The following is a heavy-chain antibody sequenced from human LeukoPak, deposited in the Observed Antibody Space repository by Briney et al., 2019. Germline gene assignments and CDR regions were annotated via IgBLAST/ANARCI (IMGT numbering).Heavy chain of an antibody. V-gene: IGHV4-4*07. CDR1: GGSISSYY. CDR2: IYTSGST. D-gene: IGHD3-22*01. Sequence: SETLSLTCTVSGGSISSYYWSWIRQPAGKGLEWIGRIYTSGSTNYNPSLKSRVTISVDTSKNQFSLKLSSVTAADTAVYYCAREPLGRYYDSSGYPRRHNWFDPWGQGTLVTVSS. J-gene: IGHJ5*02. CDR3: AREPLGRYYDSSGYPRRHNWFDP.